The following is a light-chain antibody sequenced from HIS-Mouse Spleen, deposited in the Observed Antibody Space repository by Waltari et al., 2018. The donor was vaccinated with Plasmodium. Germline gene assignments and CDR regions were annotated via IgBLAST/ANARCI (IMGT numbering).Light chain of an antibody. CDR2: NDS. Sequence: SYELTQPSSVSVSPGQTARITCSGDVLAKKYARGVQQKPGQAPVLVIYNDSERPSGIPERFAGSSSGTTFTLTISGAQVEDEADYYCYSAADNNLVFGGGTKLTVL. CDR1: VLAKKY. V-gene: IGLV3-27*01. J-gene: IGLJ3*02. CDR3: YSAADNNLV.